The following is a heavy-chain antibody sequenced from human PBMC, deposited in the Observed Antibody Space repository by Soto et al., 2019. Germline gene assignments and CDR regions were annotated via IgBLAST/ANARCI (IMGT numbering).Heavy chain of an antibody. CDR2: IRSKAYGGTT. CDR3: TRVLRYFDWSSEYYFDY. Sequence: PGGSLRLSCTASGFTFGDYAMSWFRQAPGKGLEWVGFIRSKAYGGTTEYAASVKGRFTISRDDSKSIAYLQMNSLKTEDTAVYYCTRVLRYFDWSSEYYFDYWGQGTLVTVSS. J-gene: IGHJ4*02. CDR1: GFTFGDYA. V-gene: IGHV3-49*03. D-gene: IGHD3-9*01.